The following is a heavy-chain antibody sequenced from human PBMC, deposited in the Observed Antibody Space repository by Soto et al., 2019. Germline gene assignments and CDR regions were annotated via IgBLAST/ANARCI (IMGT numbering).Heavy chain of an antibody. CDR1: GFTFSTFV. D-gene: IGHD1-20*01. CDR3: VSDHNWAFDY. V-gene: IGHV3-23*01. Sequence: GGSLRLSCAASGFTFSTFVMTWVRQAPGKGLEWVSTISHSGAFTYYADSVTGRFTISRDNAKDSLYLQMNSLRVEDTALYYCVSDHNWAFDYWAPGTLVPVSS. CDR2: ISHSGAFT. J-gene: IGHJ4*02.